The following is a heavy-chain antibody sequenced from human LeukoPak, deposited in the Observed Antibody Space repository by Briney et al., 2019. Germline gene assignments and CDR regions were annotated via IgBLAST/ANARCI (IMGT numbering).Heavy chain of an antibody. CDR3: AKDNYDSSGIWDY. CDR1: GFTFSSYG. V-gene: IGHV3-30*18. CDR2: ITSDGNNK. J-gene: IGHJ4*02. D-gene: IGHD3-16*01. Sequence: PGGSLRLSCAASGFTFSSYGMHWVRQAPGKGLHCVAVITSDGNNKFYAEAVKGRFTITRDNVKNTLYLQMNSLRPEDAAMYFCAKDNYDSSGIWDYWGQGTLVTVSS.